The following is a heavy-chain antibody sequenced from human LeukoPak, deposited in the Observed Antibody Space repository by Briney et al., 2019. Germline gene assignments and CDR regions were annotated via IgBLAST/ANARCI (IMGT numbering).Heavy chain of an antibody. CDR1: GYTFSTYA. CDR2: ISAYNGDT. J-gene: IGHJ5*01. D-gene: IGHD3-10*01. V-gene: IGHV1-18*01. CDR3: ARDDRAGPNWFDS. Sequence: GASVKVSCKASGYTFSTYAISWVRQAPGHGLEWMGWISAYNGDTNYAQKFQGRVTMTTDTSTTTAYMELRSLRSDDTAVYYCARDDRAGPNWFDSWGQGTLVTVSS.